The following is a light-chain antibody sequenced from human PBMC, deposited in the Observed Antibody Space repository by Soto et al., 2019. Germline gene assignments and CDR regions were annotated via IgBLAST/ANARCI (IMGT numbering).Light chain of an antibody. Sequence: AIRMTQSPSSLSASTGDRVTITCRASQGISSYLAWYQQKPGKAPKLLIYAASTLQSWVPSRFSGSGSGTDFTLTISCLQSEDFATYYCQQYYSYLYTFGQRTKLEIK. CDR1: QGISSY. CDR2: AAS. CDR3: QQYYSYLYT. V-gene: IGKV1-8*01. J-gene: IGKJ2*01.